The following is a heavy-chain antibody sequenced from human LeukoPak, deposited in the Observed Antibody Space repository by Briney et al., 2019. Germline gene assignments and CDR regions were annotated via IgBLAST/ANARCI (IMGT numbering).Heavy chain of an antibody. V-gene: IGHV4-38-2*02. J-gene: IGHJ5*02. Sequence: SETLSLTCTVSGYSISSGYYWGWIRQPPGKGLEWIGSICHCGSTYYNPSLKSRVTISVDTSKDQFSLKLSSVTAADTAVYYCARGYDSSGYYERIDWFDPWGQGTLVTVSS. CDR2: ICHCGST. D-gene: IGHD3-22*01. CDR1: GYSISSGYY. CDR3: ARGYDSSGYYERIDWFDP.